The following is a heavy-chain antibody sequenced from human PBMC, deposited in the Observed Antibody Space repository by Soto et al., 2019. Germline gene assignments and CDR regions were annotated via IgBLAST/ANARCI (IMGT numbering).Heavy chain of an antibody. D-gene: IGHD3-10*01. CDR2: IYYSGST. Sequence: QVQLQESGPGLVKPSQTLSLTCTVSGGSISSGGYYWSWISQHPGKGLEWIGYIYYSGSTYYNPSLKSRVTISVDTSKNQFSLKLSSVTAADTAVYYCARWDYYGSGERVWSSRGYFDYWGQGTLVTVSS. V-gene: IGHV4-31*03. CDR1: GGSISSGGYY. J-gene: IGHJ4*02. CDR3: ARWDYYGSGERVWSSRGYFDY.